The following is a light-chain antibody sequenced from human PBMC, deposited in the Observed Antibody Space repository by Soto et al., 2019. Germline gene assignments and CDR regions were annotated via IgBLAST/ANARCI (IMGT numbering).Light chain of an antibody. J-gene: IGLJ1*01. CDR2: EVS. CDR1: TSDVGTYNL. CDR3: CSYAGSGTFYV. Sequence: QSVLTQPASVSGSPGQSITISCTGTTSDVGTYNLVSWYQHLPGKAPKLIIYEVSKRPSGVSNRFSGSKSGNTASLTISGLQADDEADYSCCSYAGSGTFYVFGSGTKLTVL. V-gene: IGLV2-23*02.